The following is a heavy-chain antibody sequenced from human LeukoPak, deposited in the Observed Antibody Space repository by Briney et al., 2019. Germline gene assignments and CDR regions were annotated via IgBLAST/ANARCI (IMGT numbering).Heavy chain of an antibody. V-gene: IGHV3-74*01. CDR2: VNNDGSAA. CDR1: RFIFTNYW. J-gene: IGHJ4*02. D-gene: IGHD2/OR15-2a*01. CDR3: TSFFETN. Sequence: GGSLRLSCAASRFIFTNYWIHWVRQAPGKGLVWVSHVNNDGSAASYADSVKGRFTISRDSAKNTVYLHMNSLRVEDTAVYYCTSFFETNWGQGTLVTVSS.